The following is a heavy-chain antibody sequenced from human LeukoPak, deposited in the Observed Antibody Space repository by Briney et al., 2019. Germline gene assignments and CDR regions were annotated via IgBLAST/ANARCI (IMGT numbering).Heavy chain of an antibody. CDR1: GFSFSSYA. D-gene: IGHD5-24*01. J-gene: IGHJ4*02. Sequence: PGGSLRLSCAASGFSFSSYAMSWVRQTPGKGLEWVSVISGSGGSTYYADSVKGRFTISRDNSKNTLYLQMNSLRAEDTAVYYCAKSGYNRFDYWGQGTLVTVSS. CDR2: ISGSGGST. V-gene: IGHV3-23*01. CDR3: AKSGYNRFDY.